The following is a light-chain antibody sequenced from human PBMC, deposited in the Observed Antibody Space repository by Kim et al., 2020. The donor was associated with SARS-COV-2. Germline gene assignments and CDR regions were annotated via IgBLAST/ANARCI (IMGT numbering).Light chain of an antibody. J-gene: IGLJ2*01. Sequence: GQSFASSCTGTSSDIGGYNYVSWYQQHPGKAPKLMIFELDKRPSGVPDRFSGSKSGNTASLTVSGLQAEDEADYYCSSYAGSNNVLFGGGTQLTVL. CDR1: SSDIGGYNY. CDR2: ELD. V-gene: IGLV2-8*01. CDR3: SSYAGSNNVL.